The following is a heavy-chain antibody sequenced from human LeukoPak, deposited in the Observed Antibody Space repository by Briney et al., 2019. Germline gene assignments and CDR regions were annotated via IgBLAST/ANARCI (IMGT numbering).Heavy chain of an antibody. CDR2: INPNSGGT. CDR3: ARELYCSSTSCLDP. V-gene: IGHV1-2*02. CDR1: GYTFTGYY. D-gene: IGHD2-2*01. Sequence: ASVKVSCKASGYTFTGYYMHWVRQAPGQGLEWMGWINPNSGGTNYAQKFQGRVTMTRDTSISTAYMELSRLRSDDTAVYYCARELYCSSTSCLDPWGQGTLVTVSS. J-gene: IGHJ5*02.